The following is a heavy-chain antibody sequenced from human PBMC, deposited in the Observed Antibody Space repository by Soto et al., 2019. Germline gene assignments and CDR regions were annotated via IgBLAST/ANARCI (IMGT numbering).Heavy chain of an antibody. CDR2: ISSSGSYI. V-gene: IGHV3-21*01. J-gene: IGHJ4*02. Sequence: EVRMVESGGGLVKPGGSLRLSCAASGFTFSSYSMNWVRQAPGKGLEWVSWISSSGSYINYADSVKGRFTISRDNAKNSLYLQMNSLRAEDTAMYYCARRDCSSASCPSDYWGQGTLVTVSS. CDR3: ARRDCSSASCPSDY. D-gene: IGHD2-2*01. CDR1: GFTFSSYS.